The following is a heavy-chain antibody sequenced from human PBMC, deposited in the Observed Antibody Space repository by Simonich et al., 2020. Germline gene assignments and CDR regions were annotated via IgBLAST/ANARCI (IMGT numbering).Heavy chain of an antibody. CDR1: GFTFDDYA. J-gene: IGHJ1*01. V-gene: IGHV3-9*01. D-gene: IGHD6-13*01. CDR2: ISGNSGSI. CDR3: AKDVAAAGTEYFQH. Sequence: EVQLVESGGGLVQPGRSLRLSCAASGFTFDDYAMHWVRQTPGNGLEWVSGISGNSGSIGYADSVKGRFTISRDNAKNSRYLQMNSLRAEDTALYYCAKDVAAAGTEYFQHWGQGTLVTVSS.